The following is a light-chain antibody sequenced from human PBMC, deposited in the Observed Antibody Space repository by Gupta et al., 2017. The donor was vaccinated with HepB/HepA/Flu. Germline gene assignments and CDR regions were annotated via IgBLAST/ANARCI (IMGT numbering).Light chain of an antibody. CDR2: GAS. CDR1: QSVSRNH. Sequence: DIVLPLSPGTLSLSPGESATLSCRASQSVSRNHVAWFHQKPGQAPRLLIYGASSRATGIPDRFSGSGSGTDFTLTISRLEPEDFAVYYCQHYGSAPWTFGQGTKVEIK. J-gene: IGKJ1*01. V-gene: IGKV3-20*01. CDR3: QHYGSAPWT.